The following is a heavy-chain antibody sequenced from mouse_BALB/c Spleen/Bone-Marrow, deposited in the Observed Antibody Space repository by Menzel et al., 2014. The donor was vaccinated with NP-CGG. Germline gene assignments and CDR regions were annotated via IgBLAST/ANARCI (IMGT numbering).Heavy chain of an antibody. Sequence: VKLMESGPGLVAPSQSLSITCTVSGFSLXSYGVNWVRQPPKKGLEWLGVIWGDGSTNYHSALISRLSISKDNSKSQIFLKLNSLQTDGTATYYCAKGGYADGFAYWGQGILVTVSA. J-gene: IGHJ3*01. CDR1: GFSLXSYG. V-gene: IGHV2-3*01. CDR2: IWGDGST. CDR3: AKGGYADGFAY. D-gene: IGHD2-14*01.